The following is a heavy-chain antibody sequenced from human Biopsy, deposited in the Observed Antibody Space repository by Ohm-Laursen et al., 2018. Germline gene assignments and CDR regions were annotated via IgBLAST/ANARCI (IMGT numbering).Heavy chain of an antibody. Sequence: TLSLTWTVSGDSINSSYWSWIRQAPGKGLEWIGFISNSGNTNYNPSLKSRVTISADTSKNQFSLKLGSVTVADTAVFYCARRGSGGRSFDYWGQGSLVTVSS. D-gene: IGHD3-16*01. CDR1: GDSINSSY. J-gene: IGHJ4*02. V-gene: IGHV4-59*08. CDR3: ARRGSGGRSFDY. CDR2: ISNSGNT.